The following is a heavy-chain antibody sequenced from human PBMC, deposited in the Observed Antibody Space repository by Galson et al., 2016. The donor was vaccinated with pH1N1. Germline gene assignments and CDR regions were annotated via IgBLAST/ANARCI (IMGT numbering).Heavy chain of an antibody. D-gene: IGHD2-2*01. V-gene: IGHV1-69*06. CDR1: GGTFSTYA. CDR3: AMPYCSSPSCNKYWLDP. CDR2: IMLMFDTS. Sequence: SVKVSCKASGGTFSTYAISWVRQAPGQGLEWMGGIMLMFDTSNYAQKFQGRVTITADKPTSTGYMELSSLTSEDTAVYYCAMPYCSSPSCNKYWLDPWGQGTLVTVSS. J-gene: IGHJ5*02.